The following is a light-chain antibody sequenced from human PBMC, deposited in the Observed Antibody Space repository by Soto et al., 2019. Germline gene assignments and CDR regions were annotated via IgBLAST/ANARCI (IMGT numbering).Light chain of an antibody. J-gene: IGKJ4*01. Sequence: EIVLTQSPATLSLSPGERATLSCRASQSVSSYVAWYQQKPGQAPRLLIYDASNRATGIPARFSGSGSGTDFTVTISSLEPDDFAVYYCQQRSDWPTTFGGGTKVQIK. CDR1: QSVSSY. CDR2: DAS. CDR3: QQRSDWPTT. V-gene: IGKV3-11*01.